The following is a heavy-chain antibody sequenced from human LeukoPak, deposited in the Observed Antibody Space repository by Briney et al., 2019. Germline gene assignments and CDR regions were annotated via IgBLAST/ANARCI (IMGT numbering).Heavy chain of an antibody. CDR1: GFTFSSYA. J-gene: IGHJ4*02. Sequence: GGSLRLSCAASGFTFSSYAMSWVRQAPGKGLGWVAVISYDGSNKYYADSVKGRFTISRDNSKNTLYLQMNSLRAEDTAVYYCAKDMYYGSGSYYFDYWGQGTLVTVSS. D-gene: IGHD3-10*01. CDR3: AKDMYYGSGSYYFDY. V-gene: IGHV3-30*18. CDR2: ISYDGSNK.